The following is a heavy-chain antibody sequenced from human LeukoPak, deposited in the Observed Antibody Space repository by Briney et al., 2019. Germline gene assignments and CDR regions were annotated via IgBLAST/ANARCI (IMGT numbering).Heavy chain of an antibody. CDR2: INHSGST. V-gene: IGHV4-34*01. D-gene: IGHD1-26*01. Sequence: SETLSLTCAVYGGSFSGYYWGWIRQPPGKGLEWIGEINHSGSTNYNPSLKSRVTISVDTSENQFSLRLSSVTAADTAVYYCARVWGSGSVGNIEPGIFEYWGQGTLVTVSS. J-gene: IGHJ4*02. CDR3: ARVWGSGSVGNIEPGIFEY. CDR1: GGSFSGYY.